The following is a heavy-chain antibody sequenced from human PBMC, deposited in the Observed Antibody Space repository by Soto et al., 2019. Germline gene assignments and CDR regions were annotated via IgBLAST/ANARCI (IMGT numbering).Heavy chain of an antibody. Sequence: GSLRLSCAASGFTFSNYFTHWVRQVPGEGLVWVSRMSGDGKTISYADSVKGRFTISRDNAKNTLYLQMNSLRVEDTAVYYCARNYVPGIAGFDPWGEGTLVTFSS. J-gene: IGHJ5*02. CDR2: MSGDGKTI. D-gene: IGHD3-10*02. CDR3: ARNYVPGIAGFDP. CDR1: GFTFSNYF. V-gene: IGHV3-74*01.